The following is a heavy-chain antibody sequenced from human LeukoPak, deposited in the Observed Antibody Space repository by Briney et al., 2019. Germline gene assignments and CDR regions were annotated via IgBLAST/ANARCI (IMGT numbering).Heavy chain of an antibody. V-gene: IGHV1-69*13. CDR1: GGTFSSYA. Sequence: ASVKVSCKASGGTFSSYAISWVRQAPGQGLEWMGGIIPIFGTADYAQKFQGRVTITADESTSTAYMELSSLRSEDTAVYYCARRGYGVAFDIWGQGAMVTVSS. J-gene: IGHJ3*02. CDR3: ARRGYGVAFDI. D-gene: IGHD5-12*01. CDR2: IIPIFGTA.